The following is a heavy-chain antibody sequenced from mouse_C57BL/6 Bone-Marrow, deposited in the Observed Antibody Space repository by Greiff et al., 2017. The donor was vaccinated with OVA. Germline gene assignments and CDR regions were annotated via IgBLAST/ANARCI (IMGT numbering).Heavy chain of an antibody. CDR1: GFTFSDYG. Sequence: EVKLMESGGGLVQPGGSLKLSCAASGFTFSDYGMAWVRQAPRKGPEWVAFISNLAYSIYYADTVTGRFTISRENAKNTLYLEMSSLRSEDTAMYYCARHHYGSSYVGAMDYWGQGTSVTVSS. V-gene: IGHV5-15*01. D-gene: IGHD1-1*01. J-gene: IGHJ4*01. CDR2: ISNLAYSI. CDR3: ARHHYGSSYVGAMDY.